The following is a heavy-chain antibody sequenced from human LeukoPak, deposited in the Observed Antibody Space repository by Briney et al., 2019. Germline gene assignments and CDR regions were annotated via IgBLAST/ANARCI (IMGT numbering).Heavy chain of an antibody. CDR1: GGSISSSSYY. Sequence: SETLSLTCTVPGGSISSSSYYWGWIRQPPGKGLEWIGSIYYSGSTYYNPSLKSRVTISVDTSKNQFSLKLSSVTAADTAVYYCARGAGGYFDLWGRSTLVTVSS. D-gene: IGHD1-14*01. CDR2: IYYSGST. J-gene: IGHJ2*01. CDR3: ARGAGGYFDL. V-gene: IGHV4-39*01.